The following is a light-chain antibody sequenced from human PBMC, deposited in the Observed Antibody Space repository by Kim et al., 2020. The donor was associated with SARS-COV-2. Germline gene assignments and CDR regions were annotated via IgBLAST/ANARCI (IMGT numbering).Light chain of an antibody. V-gene: IGKV1-12*01. J-gene: IGKJ4*01. CDR1: QRISSW. CDR3: QQANSFPLT. CDR2: AGS. Sequence: GDRVTITCRASQRISSWFAWYQQKPGKAPKLLIYAGSTLQSGVPSRFSGSGSGTDFTLTISSLQPEDFATYYCQQANSFPLTFGGGTKVDIK.